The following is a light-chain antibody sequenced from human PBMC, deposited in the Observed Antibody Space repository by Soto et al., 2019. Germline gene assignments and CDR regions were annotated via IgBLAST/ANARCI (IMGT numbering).Light chain of an antibody. CDR3: QQYNSYSA. CDR2: DAS. J-gene: IGKJ1*01. Sequence: DIQMTQSPSTLSASVGDRVTITCRASQSISSWLAWYQQKPGKAPKLLIYDASSLESGGPSRFSGSGSGTEFTLTIRSLQPDDFATSYCQQYNSYSAFGQGTKVEIK. CDR1: QSISSW. V-gene: IGKV1-5*01.